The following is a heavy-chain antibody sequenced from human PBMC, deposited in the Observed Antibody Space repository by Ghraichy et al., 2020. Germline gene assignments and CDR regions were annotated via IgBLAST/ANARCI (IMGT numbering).Heavy chain of an antibody. D-gene: IGHD3-10*01. CDR2: IYYSGST. Sequence: SQTLSLTCTVSGGSISSYYWSWIRQPPGKGLEWIGYIYYSGSTNYNPSLKSRVTISVDTSKNQFSLKLSSVTAADTSVYYCARERITHAFDIWGQGTMVTVSS. CDR1: GGSISSYY. J-gene: IGHJ3*02. V-gene: IGHV4-59*01. CDR3: ARERITHAFDI.